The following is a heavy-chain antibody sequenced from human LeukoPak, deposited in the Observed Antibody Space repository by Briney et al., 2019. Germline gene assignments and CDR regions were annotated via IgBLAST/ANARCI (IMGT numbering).Heavy chain of an antibody. V-gene: IGHV3-23*01. CDR2: ISGSGGST. CDR3: AKALRFGELLSSFDY. J-gene: IGHJ4*02. Sequence: AGGSLRLSCAASGFTFSSYAMSWVRQAPGKGLEWVSAISGSGGSTYYADSVKGRFTISRDNSKNTLYLQMNSLRAEDTAVYYCAKALRFGELLSSFDYWGQGTLVTVSS. D-gene: IGHD3-10*01. CDR1: GFTFSSYA.